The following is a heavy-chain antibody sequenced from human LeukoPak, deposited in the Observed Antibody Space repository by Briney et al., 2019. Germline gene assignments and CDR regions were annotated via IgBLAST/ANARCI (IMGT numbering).Heavy chain of an antibody. CDR2: IYSGGST. J-gene: IGHJ4*02. V-gene: IGHV3-53*01. Sequence: PGGSLRLSCAASGFTVSSNYMSWVRQAPGKGLEWVSVIYSGGSTYYADSVKGRFTISRDDSKNTVYLQMNSLRAEDTAVYYCARVYSSGWRYFDYWGQGTLVTVSS. D-gene: IGHD6-19*01. CDR1: GFTVSSNY. CDR3: ARVYSSGWRYFDY.